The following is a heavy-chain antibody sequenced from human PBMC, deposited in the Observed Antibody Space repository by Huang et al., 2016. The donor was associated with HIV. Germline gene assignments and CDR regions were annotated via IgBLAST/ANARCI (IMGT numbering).Heavy chain of an antibody. V-gene: IGHV4-39*01. CDR1: GGSINTGGYY. D-gene: IGHD3-3*01. Sequence: QMRFQESGPGLVKPSGTLSLTCNVSGGSINTGGYYWGWIRQPPGKGLEVVVSVYDSEKMHDDPSLKGRLTMSADTSKTQFSRNLSAVTAADTARYYWARNHDFWRGRMFAISYFDVWGRGTLVTVAS. J-gene: IGHJ2*01. CDR3: ARNHDFWRGRMFAISYFDV. CDR2: VYDSEKM.